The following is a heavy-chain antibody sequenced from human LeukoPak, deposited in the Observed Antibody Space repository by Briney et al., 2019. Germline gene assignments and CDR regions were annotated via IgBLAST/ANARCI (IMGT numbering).Heavy chain of an antibody. CDR1: GVSFSGYY. D-gene: IGHD2-15*01. CDR3: ATRKRMRRMVVNFGPNPFDY. Sequence: SETLSLTCAVYGVSFSGYYWSWIRQPPGKGLEWIGEINHSGSTNYNTSLKSRVTISVDTSKNQFSLKLSSVTAADTAVYYCATRKRMRRMVVNFGPNPFDYWGQGTLVTVSS. V-gene: IGHV4-34*01. J-gene: IGHJ4*02. CDR2: INHSGST.